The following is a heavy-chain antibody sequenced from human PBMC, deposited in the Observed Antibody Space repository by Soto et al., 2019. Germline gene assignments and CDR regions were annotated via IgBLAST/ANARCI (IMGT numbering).Heavy chain of an antibody. J-gene: IGHJ4*02. Sequence: PSETLSLTCTVSGGSISSSSYYWGWIRQPPGKGLEWIGSIYYSGSTYYNPSLKSRVTISVDTSKNQFSLSLSSVTAADTAVYYCARHIGMTAIDYWGQGTLVTVSS. CDR3: ARHIGMTAIDY. CDR2: IYYSGST. D-gene: IGHD1-1*01. V-gene: IGHV4-39*01. CDR1: GGSISSSSYY.